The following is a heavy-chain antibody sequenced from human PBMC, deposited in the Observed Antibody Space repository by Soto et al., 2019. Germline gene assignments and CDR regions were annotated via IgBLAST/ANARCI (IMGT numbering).Heavy chain of an antibody. J-gene: IGHJ6*02. V-gene: IGHV4-34*01. CDR3: AKASGGPRNYGMDV. D-gene: IGHD2-15*01. CDR2: INHSGST. Sequence: SETLSLTCAVYGGSFSGYYWSWIRQHPGKGLEWIGEINHSGSTNYNPSLKSRVTISVDNSKNTLYLQMNSLRAEDTAVYYCAKASGGPRNYGMDVWGQGTTVTVSS. CDR1: GGSFSGYY.